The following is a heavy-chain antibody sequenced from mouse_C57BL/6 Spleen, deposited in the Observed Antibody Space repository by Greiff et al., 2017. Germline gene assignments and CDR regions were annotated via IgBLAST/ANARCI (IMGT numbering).Heavy chain of an antibody. CDR3: VRQGGLSPIYYDYDGYYFDY. V-gene: IGHV10-1*01. Sequence: EVQLQESGGGLVQPKGSLKLSCAASGFSFNTYAMNWVRQAPGKGLDWVARIRSKSNNYATYYADSVKDRFTISRDDSESMLYLQMNNLKTEDTAMYYCVRQGGLSPIYYDYDGYYFDYWGQGTTLTVSS. CDR2: IRSKSNNYAT. CDR1: GFSFNTYA. J-gene: IGHJ2*01. D-gene: IGHD2-4*01.